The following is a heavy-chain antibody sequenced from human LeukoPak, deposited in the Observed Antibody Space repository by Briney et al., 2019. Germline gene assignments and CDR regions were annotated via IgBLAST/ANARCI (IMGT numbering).Heavy chain of an antibody. CDR3: ARETDSRYSSGYIDY. CDR1: GFTVSSNY. J-gene: IGHJ4*02. D-gene: IGHD3-22*01. Sequence: GGSLRLSCAASGFTVSSNYMSWVRQAPGKGLEWVSVIYSGGSTYYADSVKGRFTIPRDNSKNTLYLQMNSLRAEDTAVYYCARETDSRYSSGYIDYWGQGTLVTVSS. V-gene: IGHV3-66*01. CDR2: IYSGGST.